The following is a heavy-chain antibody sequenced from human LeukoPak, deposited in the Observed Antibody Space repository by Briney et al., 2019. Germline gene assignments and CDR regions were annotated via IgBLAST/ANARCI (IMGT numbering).Heavy chain of an antibody. CDR1: GGSISSGDYY. J-gene: IGHJ6*02. V-gene: IGHV4-30-4*01. CDR3: ARDLALTTLSTYYYYYGMDV. D-gene: IGHD4-4*01. Sequence: SQTLSLTCTVSGGSISSGDYYWSWIRQPPGKGLEWIGYIYYSGSTYYNPSLKSRVTISVDTSKNQFSLKLSSVTAADTAVYYCARDLALTTLSTYYYYYGMDVWGQGTTVTVSS. CDR2: IYYSGST.